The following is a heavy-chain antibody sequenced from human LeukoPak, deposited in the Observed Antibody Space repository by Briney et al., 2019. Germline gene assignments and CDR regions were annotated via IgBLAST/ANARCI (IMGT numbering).Heavy chain of an antibody. CDR1: GYTFTAYY. V-gene: IGHV1-2*02. CDR3: ARDLGVTVRPFSLFY. J-gene: IGHJ4*02. D-gene: IGHD6-6*01. CDR2: INPNSGVT. Sequence: ASVKVSCKASGYTFTAYYMHWVRQAPGQGPEWMGWINPNSGVTNYAQKFQGRVIMTSDTSISTAYMEFSRLRPDDTAMYYCARDLGVTVRPFSLFYWGQGTLVTVSS.